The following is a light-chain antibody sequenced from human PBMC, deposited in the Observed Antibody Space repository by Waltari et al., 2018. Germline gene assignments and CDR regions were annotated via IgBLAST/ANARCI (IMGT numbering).Light chain of an antibody. CDR3: QKYNSAPRT. J-gene: IGKJ1*01. CDR1: QGINNY. CDR2: AAS. Sequence: DIQMTQSPSSLSASVGDRVTITCRASQGINNYLAWYQQQPGKVPKLLIYAASTLQSGVPSRFSGSGYGTDFTLTISSLQPEDVATYYCQKYNSAPRTFGQGTKVEIK. V-gene: IGKV1-27*01.